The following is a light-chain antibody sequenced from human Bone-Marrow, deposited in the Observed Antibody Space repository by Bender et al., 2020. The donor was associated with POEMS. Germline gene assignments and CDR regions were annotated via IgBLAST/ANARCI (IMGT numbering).Light chain of an antibody. V-gene: IGLV2-8*01. CDR3: CSYAGRGPWV. J-gene: IGLJ3*02. CDR1: SSDVGGYNY. CDR2: EVN. Sequence: QSALTQPPSASGSPGQSVTISCTGTSSDVGGYNYVSWYQEHPGKAPKLIIFEVNKRPSGVSNRFSGSKSGDTASLTISGLQSEDEADYHCCSYAGRGPWVFGGGTKVTVL.